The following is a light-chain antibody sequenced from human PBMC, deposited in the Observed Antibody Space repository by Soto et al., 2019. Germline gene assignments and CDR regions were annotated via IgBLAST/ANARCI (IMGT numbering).Light chain of an antibody. CDR3: SSYTSSSTPVV. CDR1: SSDVGGYNY. V-gene: IGLV2-14*01. Sequence: QSALTQPASVSGSPGQSITISCTGTSSDVGGYNYVSWYQQHPGKAPKLMIYEVSNRPSGVSNRFSGSKSGNTASLTISGLQAEDEADYYCSSYTSSSTPVVFGVGTKRTVL. CDR2: EVS. J-gene: IGLJ2*01.